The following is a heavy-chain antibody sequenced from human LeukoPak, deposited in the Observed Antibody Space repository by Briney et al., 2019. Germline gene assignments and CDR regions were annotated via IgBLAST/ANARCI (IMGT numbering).Heavy chain of an antibody. V-gene: IGHV4-59*01. CDR3: ATSEVGGGWYSL. CDR1: GGSISSYY. CDR2: IYYSGST. J-gene: IGHJ4*02. Sequence: SETLSLTCTVSGGSISSYYWSWVRQPPGQGLEWIGFIYYSGSTNYNPSLKSRVTISVDTSKNQFSLKVSSVTAADTAVYYCATSEVGGGWYSLWGQGTLVTVPS. D-gene: IGHD6-19*01.